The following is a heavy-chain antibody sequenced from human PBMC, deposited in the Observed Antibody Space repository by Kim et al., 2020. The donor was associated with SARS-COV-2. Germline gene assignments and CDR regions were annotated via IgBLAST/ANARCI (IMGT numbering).Heavy chain of an antibody. V-gene: IGHV4-31*03. Sequence: SETLSLTCTVSGGSISSGGYYWSWIRQHPGKGLEWIGYIYYSGSTYYNPSLKSRVTISVDTSKNQFSLKLSSVTAADTAVYYCARDPYGSGGYWGQGTLVTVSS. CDR1: GGSISSGGYY. J-gene: IGHJ4*02. CDR3: ARDPYGSGGY. D-gene: IGHD3-10*01. CDR2: IYYSGST.